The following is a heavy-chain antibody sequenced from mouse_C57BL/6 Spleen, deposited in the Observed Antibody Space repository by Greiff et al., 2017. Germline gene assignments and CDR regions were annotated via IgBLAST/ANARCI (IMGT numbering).Heavy chain of an antibody. J-gene: IGHJ1*03. Sequence: VQLQQSGPELVKPGASVKIPCKASGYTFTDYNMDWVKQSHGKSLEWIGDINPNNGGTIYNQNFKGKATLTVDKSSSTAYMGLRSLTSEDTAVYFCAREGYYDWYFDVWGTGTTVTVSA. CDR1: GYTFTDYN. CDR2: INPNNGGT. D-gene: IGHD1-1*01. CDR3: AREGYYDWYFDV. V-gene: IGHV1-18*01.